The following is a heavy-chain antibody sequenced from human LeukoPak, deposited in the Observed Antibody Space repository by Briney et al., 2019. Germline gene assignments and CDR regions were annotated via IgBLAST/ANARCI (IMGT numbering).Heavy chain of an antibody. J-gene: IGHJ4*02. CDR3: AKDPYLSIIVVPGG. CDR1: GFTLSSNW. D-gene: IGHD3-22*01. CDR2: INRVGSGT. V-gene: IGHV3-74*01. Sequence: GGSLRLSCAASGFTLSSNWMNWVGQAQGKGLGWVSRINRVGSGTSYADSVKGRFTISRDNSKNTLYLQMNSLRAEDTAVYYCAKDPYLSIIVVPGGWGQGTLVTVSS.